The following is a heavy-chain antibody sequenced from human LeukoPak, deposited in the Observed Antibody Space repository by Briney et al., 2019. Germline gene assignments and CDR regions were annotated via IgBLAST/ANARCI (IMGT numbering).Heavy chain of an antibody. V-gene: IGHV3-48*01. D-gene: IGHD3-16*01. CDR1: GFTFSSYS. Sequence: GGSLRLSCAASGFTFSSYSMNWVRQAPGKGLEWVSYISSSSSTIYYADSVKGRFTISRDNAKNSLYLQMNSLRAEDTAVYYCARGAQDDYVWGSFYYYYYMDVWGKGTTVTVSS. CDR2: ISSSSSTI. CDR3: ARGAQDDYVWGSFYYYYYMDV. J-gene: IGHJ6*03.